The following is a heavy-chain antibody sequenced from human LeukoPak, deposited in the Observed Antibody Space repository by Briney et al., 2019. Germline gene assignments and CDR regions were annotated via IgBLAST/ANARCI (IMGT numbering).Heavy chain of an antibody. CDR2: INSGSTTI. J-gene: IGHJ4*02. CDR3: ARDSPRLSY. CDR1: GFIFSSYS. Sequence: GGSLRLSCEASGFIFSSYSMNWVRQAPGKGLEWISKINSGSTTIYYKDSVRGRFTISRDNAKNSLSLQMNNLRVEDTAVYYCARDSPRLSYWGQGTLVTVSS. V-gene: IGHV3-48*01.